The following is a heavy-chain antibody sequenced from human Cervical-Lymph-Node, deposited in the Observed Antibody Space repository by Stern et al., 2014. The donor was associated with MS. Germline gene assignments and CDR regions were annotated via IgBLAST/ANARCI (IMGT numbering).Heavy chain of an antibody. Sequence: QLQLQESGPGLVKPSQTLSLTCTVSGASISSGGFYWSWIRQLPGKGLEWIGYIYYSGITYSNPSLKRRITISVDTSKNQFSLNLRSVTAADTAVYYCARDASGYNWFDPWGQGTLVTVSS. CDR2: IYYSGIT. J-gene: IGHJ5*02. CDR3: ARDASGYNWFDP. V-gene: IGHV4-31*03. D-gene: IGHD6-25*01. CDR1: GASISSGGFY.